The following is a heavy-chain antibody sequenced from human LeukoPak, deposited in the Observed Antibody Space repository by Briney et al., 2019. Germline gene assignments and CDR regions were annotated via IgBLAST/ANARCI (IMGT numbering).Heavy chain of an antibody. CDR3: ARAGQVMGATMDFDY. V-gene: IGHV1-2*02. CDR2: INPNSGGT. D-gene: IGHD1-26*01. J-gene: IGHJ4*02. CDR1: GYTFTGYY. Sequence: ASVKVSCKASGYTFTGYYMHWVRQAPGQGLEWMGWINPNSGGTNYAQKFQGRVTMTRDTSISTAYMELSRLRSDDTAVYYCARAGQVMGATMDFDYWGQGTLVTVSS.